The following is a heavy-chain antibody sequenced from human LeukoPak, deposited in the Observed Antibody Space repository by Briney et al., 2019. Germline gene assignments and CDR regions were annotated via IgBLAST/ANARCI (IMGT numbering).Heavy chain of an antibody. CDR1: GFTFNTYR. V-gene: IGHV3-21*01. J-gene: IGHJ4*02. CDR3: ARDTAAAGTDY. D-gene: IGHD6-13*01. Sequence: PGGSLRLSCAASGFTFNTYRMNWVRQAPGKGLEWVSSISTSTNYIYYADSVKGRFTISRDNPNNSLYLQMNSLRADDTAVYYCARDTAAAGTDYWGQGTLVTVSS. CDR2: ISTSTNYI.